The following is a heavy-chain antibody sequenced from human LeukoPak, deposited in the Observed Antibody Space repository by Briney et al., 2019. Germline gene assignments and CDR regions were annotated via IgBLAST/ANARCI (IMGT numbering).Heavy chain of an antibody. CDR1: GGSFSGYY. Sequence: SETLSLTCAVYGGSFSGYYWSWIRQPPGKGLEWIGEINHSGSTNYNPSLKSRVTISVDTSKNQFSLKLSSVTAADTAVYYCARTFSSAWYFVYWGQGTLVTVSS. J-gene: IGHJ4*02. V-gene: IGHV4-34*01. D-gene: IGHD6-19*01. CDR3: ARTFSSAWYFVY. CDR2: INHSGST.